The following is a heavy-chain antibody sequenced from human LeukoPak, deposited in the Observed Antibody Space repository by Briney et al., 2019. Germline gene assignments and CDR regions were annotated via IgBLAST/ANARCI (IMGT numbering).Heavy chain of an antibody. V-gene: IGHV3-21*01. CDR2: ISSSSSYI. J-gene: IGHJ4*02. D-gene: IGHD6-19*01. CDR1: GFTFSSYS. Sequence: RTGGSLRLSCAASGFTFSSYSMNWVRQAPGKGLEWVSSISSSSSYIYYADSVKGRFTISRDNAKNSLYLQMNSLRAEDTAVYYCARGLYSSGWYGDYFDYWGQGTLVTVSS. CDR3: ARGLYSSGWYGDYFDY.